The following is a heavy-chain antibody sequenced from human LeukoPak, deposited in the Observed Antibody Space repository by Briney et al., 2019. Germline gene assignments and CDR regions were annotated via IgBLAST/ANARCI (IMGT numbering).Heavy chain of an antibody. CDR1: GFTFSSYG. V-gene: IGHV3-30*18. Sequence: GGSLRLSCAASGFTFSSYGMYWVRQAPGKGLEWVAVISYDGSNKYYADSVKGRFTISRDNSKNTLYLQMNSLRAEDTAVYYCAKDGYSYSYYFDYWGQGTLVTVSS. CDR2: ISYDGSNK. D-gene: IGHD5-18*01. J-gene: IGHJ4*02. CDR3: AKDGYSYSYYFDY.